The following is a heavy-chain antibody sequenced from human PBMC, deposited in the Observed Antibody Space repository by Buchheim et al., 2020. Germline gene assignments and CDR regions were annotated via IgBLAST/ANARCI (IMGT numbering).Heavy chain of an antibody. V-gene: IGHV3-66*01. CDR1: GFTVSSNY. D-gene: IGHD3-22*01. Sequence: LQLVESGGGVVQPGRSLGLSCAASGFTVSSNYMSWVRQAPGKGLEWVSVIYSGGSTYYADSVKGRFTISRDNSKNTLYLQMNSLRAEDTAVYYCARGRIGYYDSSGYYDYYYYGMDVWGQGTT. CDR2: IYSGGST. J-gene: IGHJ6*02. CDR3: ARGRIGYYDSSGYYDYYYYGMDV.